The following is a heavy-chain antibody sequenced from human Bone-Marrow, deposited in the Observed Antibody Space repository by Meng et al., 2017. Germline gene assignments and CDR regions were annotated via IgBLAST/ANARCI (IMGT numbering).Heavy chain of an antibody. CDR3: ARDITMFRGTDGMDV. Sequence: GGSLRLSCAASGFTFSSYAMHWVRQAPGKGLEWVAVISYDGSNKYYADSVKGRFTISRDNSKNTLYLQMNSLRAEDTAVSYCARDITMFRGTDGMDVWGQGTTVTVSS. CDR2: ISYDGSNK. CDR1: GFTFSSYA. V-gene: IGHV3-30*04. J-gene: IGHJ6*02. D-gene: IGHD3-10*01.